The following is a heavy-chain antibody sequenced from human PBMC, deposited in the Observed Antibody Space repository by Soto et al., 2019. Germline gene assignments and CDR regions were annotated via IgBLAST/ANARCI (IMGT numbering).Heavy chain of an antibody. V-gene: IGHV3-23*01. CDR1: GFTFSSYA. Sequence: PGGSLRLSCAASGFTFSSYAMNWVRQAPGNGLEWVSVIIDSGGITYYADAVKGRVTISRDNSKSALYLQMNSLRAEDTAVYYCGKGRSYYYYYGVDVWGQRPTVTVSS. D-gene: IGHD1-26*01. J-gene: IGHJ6*02. CDR3: GKGRSYYYYYGVDV. CDR2: IIDSGGIT.